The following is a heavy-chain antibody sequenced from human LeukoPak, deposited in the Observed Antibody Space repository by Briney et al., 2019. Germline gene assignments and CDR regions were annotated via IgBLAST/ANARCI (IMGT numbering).Heavy chain of an antibody. CDR1: GGTFSSYA. CDR2: IIPILGIA. J-gene: IGHJ6*02. CDR3: ARDSCSSTSCYAGSYYYYGMDV. Sequence: SLKVSCKASGGTFSSYAISWVRQAPGQGLEWKGRIIPILGIANYAQKFQGRVAITADKSTSTAYMELSSLRSEDTAVYYCARDSCSSTSCYAGSYYYYGMDVWGQGTTVTVSS. V-gene: IGHV1-69*04. D-gene: IGHD2-2*01.